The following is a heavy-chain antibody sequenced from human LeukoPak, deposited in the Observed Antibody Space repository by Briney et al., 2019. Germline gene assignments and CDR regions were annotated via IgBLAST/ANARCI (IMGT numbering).Heavy chain of an antibody. J-gene: IGHJ2*01. CDR3: ARDGGTAPHWYFDL. V-gene: IGHV4-34*01. D-gene: IGHD2-15*01. Sequence: PSETLSLTCAVYGGSFSGYYWSWIRQPPGKGLEWIGEINHSGSTNYNPSLKSRVTISVDKSKNQFSLKLSSVTAADTAVYYCARDGGTAPHWYFDLWGRGTLVTVSS. CDR2: INHSGST. CDR1: GGSFSGYY.